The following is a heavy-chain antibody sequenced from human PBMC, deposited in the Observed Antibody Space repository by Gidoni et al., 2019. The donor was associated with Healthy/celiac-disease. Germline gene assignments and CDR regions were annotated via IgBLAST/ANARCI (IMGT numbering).Heavy chain of an antibody. Sequence: QVQLVQSGAEVTKPGSSVKVSCKASGYTFTSYAMHWVRQAPGQRLEWMGWINAGNGNTKYSQKCQGRVTMTRDTSASTAYMERSSLRAEDTAVYYCARVAGTGPWCDPWGQGTLVTVSS. CDR3: ARVAGTGPWCDP. CDR2: INAGNGNT. V-gene: IGHV1-3*01. CDR1: GYTFTSYA. D-gene: IGHD6-13*01. J-gene: IGHJ5*02.